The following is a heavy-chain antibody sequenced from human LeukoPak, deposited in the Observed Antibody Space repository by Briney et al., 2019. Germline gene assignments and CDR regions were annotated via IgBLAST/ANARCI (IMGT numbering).Heavy chain of an antibody. Sequence: PGGSLRLSCAASGFTFSKYAMTWVRQAPGKGLEWVSAISSSTLKIYYADSVKGRFTISRDNAKNSLYLQMNSLRAEDTAVYYCARLSGSGYWGQGTLVTVSS. CDR1: GFTFSKYA. CDR3: ARLSGSGY. V-gene: IGHV3-21*01. D-gene: IGHD3-22*01. J-gene: IGHJ4*02. CDR2: ISSSTLKI.